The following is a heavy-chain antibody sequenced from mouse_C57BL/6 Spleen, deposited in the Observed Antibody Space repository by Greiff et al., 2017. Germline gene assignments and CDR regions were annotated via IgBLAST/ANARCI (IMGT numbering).Heavy chain of an antibody. D-gene: IGHD1-1*01. CDR1: GFTFSDYG. V-gene: IGHV5-17*01. CDR3: ATYYYGSSHYAMDY. Sequence: VQLKQSGGGLVKPGGSLKLSCAASGFTFSDYGMHWVRQAPEKGLEWVAYISSGSSTIYYADTVKGRFTISRDNAKNTLFLQMTSLRSEDTAMYYCATYYYGSSHYAMDYWGQGTSVTVSA. CDR2: ISSGSSTI. J-gene: IGHJ4*01.